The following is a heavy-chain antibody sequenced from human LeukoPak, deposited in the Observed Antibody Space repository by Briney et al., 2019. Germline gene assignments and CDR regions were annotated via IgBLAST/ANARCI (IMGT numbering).Heavy chain of an antibody. J-gene: IGHJ4*02. CDR1: GGSISSSSYF. CDR3: ARVTAAGTTHNFDY. D-gene: IGHD6-13*01. Sequence: KPSETLSLTCTVSGGSISSSSYFWGWIRQPPEKGLEWVGNVYGHKYYTGNTYSNPSLKSRVAFSVDTSKNQFSLRLSSVTAADTAVYYCARVTAAGTTHNFDYWGQGTLVSVSS. CDR2: VYGHKYYTGNT. V-gene: IGHV4-39*01.